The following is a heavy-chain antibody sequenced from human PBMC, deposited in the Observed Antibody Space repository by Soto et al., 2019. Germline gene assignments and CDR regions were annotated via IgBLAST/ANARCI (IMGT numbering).Heavy chain of an antibody. D-gene: IGHD2-15*01. CDR1: EFPFKIIT. J-gene: IGHJ3*01. CDR3: ARDSSLFCTGGTCYLQDAFDV. CDR2: ISSSSAYI. Sequence: GSLKLPSPPPEFPFKIITWNGALRVQGRGWGGVSSISSSSAYIYYADSVKGRFTISRDNAENSLFLQMNSLTAEDTAVYYCARDSSLFCTGGTCYLQDAFDVWGQGTVVTVSS. V-gene: IGHV3-21*01.